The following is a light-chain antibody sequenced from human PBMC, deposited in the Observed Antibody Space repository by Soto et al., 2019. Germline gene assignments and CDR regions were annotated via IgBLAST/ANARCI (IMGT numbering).Light chain of an antibody. J-gene: IGKJ1*01. Sequence: DIQMTQSPSSLSASVGDRVTIACRASRPIGSYLNWYQQRPGKAPKLLIYAASYLLTGVPSRFSGSGSGTDFTLTISTLQPEDFATFYCQQSYTTPWTFGQGTKVEMK. CDR2: AAS. CDR1: RPIGSY. V-gene: IGKV1-39*01. CDR3: QQSYTTPWT.